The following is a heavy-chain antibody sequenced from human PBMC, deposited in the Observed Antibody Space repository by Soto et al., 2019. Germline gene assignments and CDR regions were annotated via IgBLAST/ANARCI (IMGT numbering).Heavy chain of an antibody. V-gene: IGHV3-21*01. CDR3: ARSDYGDYYYGMDV. Sequence: GGSLRLSCAASGFTFSSYSMNWVRQAPGKGLEWVSSISSSSSYIYYADSVKGRFTISRDNAKNSLYLQMSSLRAEDTAVYYCARSDYGDYYYGMDVWGQGTTVTVSS. CDR1: GFTFSSYS. J-gene: IGHJ6*02. D-gene: IGHD4-17*01. CDR2: ISSSSSYI.